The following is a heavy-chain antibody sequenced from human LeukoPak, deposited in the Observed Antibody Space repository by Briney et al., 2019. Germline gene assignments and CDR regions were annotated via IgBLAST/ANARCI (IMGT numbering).Heavy chain of an antibody. CDR1: GGSISSYF. D-gene: IGHD1-26*01. V-gene: IGHV4-59*08. CDR3: ARHADGGTYPLDS. Sequence: PETLSLTCTVSGGSISSYFWSWIRQPPGKGLEWIGHVYSSGSTNYNPSLKSRVTISVDTSKNQFSLKLNSVTAADTAVYYCARHADGGTYPLDSWGPGTLVTVSS. CDR2: VYSSGST. J-gene: IGHJ5*01.